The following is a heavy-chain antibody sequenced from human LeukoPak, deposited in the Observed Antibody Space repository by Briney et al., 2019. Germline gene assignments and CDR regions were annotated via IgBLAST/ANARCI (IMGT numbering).Heavy chain of an antibody. D-gene: IGHD1-26*01. J-gene: IGHJ4*02. V-gene: IGHV3-7*01. CDR1: GFTFSSYW. CDR3: ARDPVEWELLLDY. Sequence: TGGSLRLSCAASGFTFSSYWMGWVRQAPGKRLEWVANMNIDGSEKYYADSAKGRFTISRDNARNSVYLQMNSLRVEDTAVYYCARDPVEWELLLDYWDQGTLVTVSS. CDR2: MNIDGSEK.